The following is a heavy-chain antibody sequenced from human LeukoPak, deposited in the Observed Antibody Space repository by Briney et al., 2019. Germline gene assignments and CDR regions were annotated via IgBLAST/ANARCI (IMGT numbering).Heavy chain of an antibody. Sequence: GASVKVSCKASGYTFTGYYMHWVRQAPGQGLEWMGWINPNSGGTNYAQKFQGRVTMTRDTSISTAYMELGRLRSDDTAVYYCARDRSRIAAAGISAPYYWGQGTLVTVSS. J-gene: IGHJ4*02. V-gene: IGHV1-2*02. CDR3: ARDRSRIAAAGISAPYY. CDR2: INPNSGGT. D-gene: IGHD6-13*01. CDR1: GYTFTGYY.